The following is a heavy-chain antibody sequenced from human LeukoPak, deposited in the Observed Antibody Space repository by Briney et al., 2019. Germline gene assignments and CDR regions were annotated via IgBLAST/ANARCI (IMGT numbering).Heavy chain of an antibody. Sequence: PGGSLRLSCAASGFTFSSYSMNWVRQAPGKGLEWVSSISSSSSYIYYADSVKGRFTISRDNAKNSLYLQMNSLRAEDTAVYYCARVLGYNWIFFDYWGQGTLVTVSS. V-gene: IGHV3-21*01. D-gene: IGHD1-20*01. CDR3: ARVLGYNWIFFDY. CDR2: ISSSSSYI. CDR1: GFTFSSYS. J-gene: IGHJ4*02.